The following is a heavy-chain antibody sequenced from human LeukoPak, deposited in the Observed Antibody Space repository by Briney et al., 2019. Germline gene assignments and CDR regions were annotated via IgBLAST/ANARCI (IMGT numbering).Heavy chain of an antibody. CDR3: ARVVAVAGTCWFDP. J-gene: IGHJ5*02. V-gene: IGHV4-4*07. Sequence: SETLSLTCTVSGGSISSYYWSWIRQPAGKGLEWIGRIYTSGSTNYNPSLKSRVTMSVDTSKNQFSLKLSSVTAADTAVYYCARVVAVAGTCWFDPWGQGTLVTASS. D-gene: IGHD6-19*01. CDR2: IYTSGST. CDR1: GGSISSYY.